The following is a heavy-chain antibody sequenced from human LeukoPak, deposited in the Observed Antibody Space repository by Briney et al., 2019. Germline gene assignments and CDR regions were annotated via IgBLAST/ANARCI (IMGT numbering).Heavy chain of an antibody. V-gene: IGHV3-7*01. Sequence: GSLRLSCAASGFTFSSYWMSWVRQAPGKGLEWVANIEQDGSEKYYVDSVKGRFTISRDNAKNSLYLQMNSLRAEDTAVYYCARAPRSSGYYSYYYYMDVWGKGTTVTVSS. D-gene: IGHD3-22*01. J-gene: IGHJ6*03. CDR1: GFTFSSYW. CDR2: IEQDGSEK. CDR3: ARAPRSSGYYSYYYYMDV.